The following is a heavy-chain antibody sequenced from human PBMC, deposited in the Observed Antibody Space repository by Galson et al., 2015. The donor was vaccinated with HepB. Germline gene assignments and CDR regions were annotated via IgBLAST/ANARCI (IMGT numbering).Heavy chain of an antibody. CDR1: GFTFSNYR. CDR3: ARETITNYAMDV. V-gene: IGHV3-21*01. D-gene: IGHD5-12*01. Sequence: SLRLSCAASGFTFSNYRMNWVRQAPGKGLDWVASISSDSTNIYYGESLEGRFTIARDNAKNSLSLQMSSLRADDTAVYYCARETITNYAMDVWGQGTTVTVSS. J-gene: IGHJ6*02. CDR2: ISSDSTNI.